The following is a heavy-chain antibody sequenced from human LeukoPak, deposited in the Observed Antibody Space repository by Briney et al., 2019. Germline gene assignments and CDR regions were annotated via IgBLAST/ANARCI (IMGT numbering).Heavy chain of an antibody. CDR1: GYTFTGYY. CDR2: INPNSGGT. J-gene: IGHJ6*02. Sequence: ASVKVSCKASGYTFTGYYMHWVRQAPGQGLEWMGWINPNSGGTNYAQKFQGRVTMTRDTSISTAYMELSRLRSDDTAVYYCARLNIRYSSGMDVWGQGTTVTVSS. CDR3: ARLNIRYSSGMDV. V-gene: IGHV1-2*02. D-gene: IGHD6-19*01.